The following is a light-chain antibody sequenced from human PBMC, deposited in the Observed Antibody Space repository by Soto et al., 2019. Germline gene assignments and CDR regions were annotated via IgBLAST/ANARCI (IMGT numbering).Light chain of an antibody. V-gene: IGKV1-33*01. J-gene: IGKJ4*01. CDR3: QQYVHVLT. CDR1: QDIRKH. Sequence: DTQMTQYPSSLSASVGDRITITCQASQDIRKHLNWYQQKPGQAPKILLYDPSNLEAGVPSRFGGSGSGTYFTFTISSLQPEDIATYYCQQYVHVLTFGGGTKVEIK. CDR2: DPS.